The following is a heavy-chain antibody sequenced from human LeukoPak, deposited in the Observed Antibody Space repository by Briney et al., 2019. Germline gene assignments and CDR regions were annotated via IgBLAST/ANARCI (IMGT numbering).Heavy chain of an antibody. J-gene: IGHJ4*02. CDR2: TYYRSKWCY. CDR1: GDSVSSNSAA. CDR3: ARSTSGYYDF. Sequence: SQTLSLTCAISGDSVSSNSAAWNWIRQSPSRGLEWLGRTYYRSKWCYDYAVSVESRMSINADTSNNQFSLQLNSVTPEDTAVYYCARSTSGYYDFWGQGTLVTVSS. V-gene: IGHV6-1*01. D-gene: IGHD3-22*01.